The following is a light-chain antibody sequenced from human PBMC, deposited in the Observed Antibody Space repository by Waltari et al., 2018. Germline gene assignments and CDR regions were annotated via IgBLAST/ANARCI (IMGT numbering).Light chain of an antibody. J-gene: IGKJ4*01. V-gene: IGKV3-15*01. CDR1: QSVGNN. Sequence: EVVMTQSPATLSVSPGERVTLFCRASQSVGNNVAWYQQKPCQAPRLLIYVASTRATGVPDRFSGSGSGTEFTLTVTSLQSEDFAVYYCQQYDNWPPLTFGGGTKVDLK. CDR3: QQYDNWPPLT. CDR2: VAS.